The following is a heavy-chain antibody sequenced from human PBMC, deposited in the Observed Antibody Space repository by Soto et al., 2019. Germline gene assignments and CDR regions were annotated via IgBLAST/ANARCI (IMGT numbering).Heavy chain of an antibody. D-gene: IGHD3-3*02. Sequence: GGSLRLSCAASGFDFSNYGMSWVRQAPGKGLEWVSAISGTAHASYYAASVKGRFTISRDNSKNTLYLHMNSLRVEDAAVYFCVKDAPQPFSDWGQGTLVTVSS. CDR2: ISGTAHAS. CDR3: VKDAPQPFSD. V-gene: IGHV3-23*01. CDR1: GFDFSNYG. J-gene: IGHJ4*02.